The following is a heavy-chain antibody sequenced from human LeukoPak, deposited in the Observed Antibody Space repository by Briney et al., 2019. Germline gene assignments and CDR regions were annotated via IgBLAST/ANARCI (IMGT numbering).Heavy chain of an antibody. Sequence: SETLSLTFTVSGGSISSYYWSWIRQPPGKGLEWIGYIYYSGSTNYNPSLKSRVTISVDTSKNQFSLKLSSVTAADTAVYYCAREGDHCSSTSCYSSFDYWGQGTLVTVSS. CDR2: IYYSGST. J-gene: IGHJ4*02. V-gene: IGHV4-59*01. CDR3: AREGDHCSSTSCYSSFDY. D-gene: IGHD2-2*01. CDR1: GGSISSYY.